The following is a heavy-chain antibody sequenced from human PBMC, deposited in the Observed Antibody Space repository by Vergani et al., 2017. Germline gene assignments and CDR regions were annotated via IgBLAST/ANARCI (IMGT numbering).Heavy chain of an antibody. J-gene: IGHJ4*02. CDR1: GFTFSPYA. CDR2: ISSDGGST. D-gene: IGHD3-22*01. CDR3: AGPQGTSAYYYGGFDY. Sequence: EVQLLESGGDLVQPGGSLRLSCAASGFTFSPYAMPWVRQAPGKGLERVSTISSDGGSTYYADSVKGRLTISRDNSKNTLAPQRNSLTAEDTAIYYCAGPQGTSAYYYGGFDYWGQGILVTVSS. V-gene: IGHV3-23*01.